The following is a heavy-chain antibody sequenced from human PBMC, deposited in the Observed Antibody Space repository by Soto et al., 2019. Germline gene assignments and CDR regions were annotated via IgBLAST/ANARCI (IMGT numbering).Heavy chain of an antibody. Sequence: QVQLVQSGAEEKKPGASVKVSCKASGYTFTSYAIHWVRQAPGQRLEWMGWINTGNGNTKYSQKFQGRVTITRDTSASTAYIELSSLRSEDTAVYCCARGLGSYYPPFDYWGQGTLVTVSS. J-gene: IGHJ4*02. CDR1: GYTFTSYA. CDR3: ARGLGSYYPPFDY. V-gene: IGHV1-3*04. CDR2: INTGNGNT. D-gene: IGHD3-10*01.